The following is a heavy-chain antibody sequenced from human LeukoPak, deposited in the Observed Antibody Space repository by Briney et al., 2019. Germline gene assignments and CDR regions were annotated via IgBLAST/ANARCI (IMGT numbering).Heavy chain of an antibody. Sequence: QPGGSLRLSCAASGFTFSSYGMHWVRQAPGKGLEWVAVISYDGSNKYYADSVKGRFTISRDNSKNTLYLQMNSLRAEDTAVYYCAKALSDSGYDYMDYWGQGTLVTVSS. D-gene: IGHD5-12*01. CDR3: AKALSDSGYDYMDY. CDR1: GFTFSSYG. CDR2: ISYDGSNK. J-gene: IGHJ4*02. V-gene: IGHV3-30*18.